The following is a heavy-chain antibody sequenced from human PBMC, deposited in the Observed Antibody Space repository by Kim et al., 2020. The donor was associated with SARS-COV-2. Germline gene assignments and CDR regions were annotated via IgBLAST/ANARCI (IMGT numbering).Heavy chain of an antibody. D-gene: IGHD3-3*01. V-gene: IGHV1-24*01. CDR2: FDPEDGET. J-gene: IGHJ5*02. CDR3: ATGSPFGVGWFDP. CDR1: GYTLTELS. Sequence: ASVKVSCKVSGYTLTELSMHWVRQAPGKGLEWMGGFDPEDGETIYAQKFQGGDTMTVDTSPDTAYMELSSLRSEDTAVYYCATGSPFGVGWFDPWGQGTLVTLSS.